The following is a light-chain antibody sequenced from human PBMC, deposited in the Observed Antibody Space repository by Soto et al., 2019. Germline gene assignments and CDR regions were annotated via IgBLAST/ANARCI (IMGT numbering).Light chain of an antibody. CDR3: QQFRT. J-gene: IGKJ1*01. CDR2: GAS. Sequence: EIVLTQSPGTLSLSPGERVILSCRASQSVSSGYLAWYQQKSGHPPRLLIYGASNRATGIPDRFSGSGSGTDFTLTISRLEPEDFAVYYCQQFRTFGPGTKVDIK. V-gene: IGKV3-20*01. CDR1: QSVSSGY.